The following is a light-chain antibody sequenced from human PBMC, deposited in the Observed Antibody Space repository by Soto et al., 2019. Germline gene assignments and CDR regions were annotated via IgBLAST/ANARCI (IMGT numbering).Light chain of an antibody. Sequence: VLTQPPSASGTPGQRVTISCSGSGSNIGSNTVNWYQQLPGAAPKLLIYSNNQRPSGVPDRFSGSKSGTSASLAISGLQSEDEADYYCAAWDDSLNVYVFVTGTKVTVL. CDR2: SNN. CDR1: GSNIGSNT. CDR3: AAWDDSLNVYV. J-gene: IGLJ1*01. V-gene: IGLV1-44*01.